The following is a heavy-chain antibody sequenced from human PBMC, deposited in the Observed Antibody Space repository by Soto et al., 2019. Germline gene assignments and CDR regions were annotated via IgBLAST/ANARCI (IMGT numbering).Heavy chain of an antibody. J-gene: IGHJ3*01. Sequence: SETLSLTCTVSGGSINTYNLFWAWVRQPPGKGLEWIASIHYGGNAYYSPSLTTRATISRDTSKNRVSLELRSVTAADTAVYYCARLAYDANGFNVYGDDAFDLWGQGTMVTVSS. V-gene: IGHV4-39*01. CDR2: IHYGGNA. D-gene: IGHD3-22*01. CDR3: ARLAYDANGFNVYGDDAFDL. CDR1: GGSINTYNLF.